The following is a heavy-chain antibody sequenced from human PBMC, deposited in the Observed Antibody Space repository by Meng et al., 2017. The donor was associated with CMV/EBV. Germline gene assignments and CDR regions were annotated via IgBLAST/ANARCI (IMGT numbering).Heavy chain of an antibody. CDR1: GFTFDDYA. J-gene: IGHJ6*02. V-gene: IGHV3-9*01. CDR3: AKDADSSSWYMYYGMDV. Sequence: SLKISCAASGFTFDDYAMHWVRQAPGKGLEWVSGISWNSGSMGYADSVKGRFTISRDNAKNSLYLQMNSLRAEDTALYYCAKDADSSSWYMYYGMDVWGQGTTVTVSS. D-gene: IGHD6-13*01. CDR2: ISWNSGSM.